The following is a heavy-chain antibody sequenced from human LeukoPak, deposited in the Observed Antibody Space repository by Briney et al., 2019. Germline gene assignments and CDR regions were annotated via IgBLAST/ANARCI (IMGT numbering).Heavy chain of an antibody. D-gene: IGHD6-19*01. CDR1: GGSISSYY. CDR3: ASARYSSGWRGLDY. Sequence: SETLSLTCTVSGGSISSYYWSWIRQPPGKGLEWVGYIYYSGSTNYNPSLKSRVTISVDTSKNQFSLKLSSVTAADTAVYYCASARYSSGWRGLDYWGQGTLVTVSS. J-gene: IGHJ4*02. V-gene: IGHV4-59*12. CDR2: IYYSGST.